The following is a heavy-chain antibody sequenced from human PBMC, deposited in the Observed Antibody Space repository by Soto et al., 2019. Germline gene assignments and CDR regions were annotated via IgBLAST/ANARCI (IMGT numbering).Heavy chain of an antibody. Sequence: QITLKESGPTLVKPTQTLTLTCTFSGFSLSTSGVGVGWIRQPPGKALECLALIYWDDDKRYSPSLKSRLTITKDTSKNQVVLTMTNMDPVDTATYYFANARVVGYFDYWGQGTLVTVSS. J-gene: IGHJ4*02. CDR1: GFSLSTSGVG. CDR2: IYWDDDK. CDR3: ANARVVGYFDY. D-gene: IGHD1-26*01. V-gene: IGHV2-5*02.